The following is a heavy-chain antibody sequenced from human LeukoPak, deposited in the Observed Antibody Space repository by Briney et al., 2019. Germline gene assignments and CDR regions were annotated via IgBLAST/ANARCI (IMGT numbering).Heavy chain of an antibody. D-gene: IGHD3-9*01. Sequence: PSETLSLTCTVSGGSVNRDSYYWSWIRQPPGKGLEWIGYVYYTGSTNYNPSLQSRVTISVDTSRNQFSLKLSSVSAADTAIYYCARVTQTDWRVIHYWGQGTLVTVAS. J-gene: IGHJ4*02. CDR2: VYYTGST. V-gene: IGHV4-61*01. CDR1: GGSVNRDSYY. CDR3: ARVTQTDWRVIHY.